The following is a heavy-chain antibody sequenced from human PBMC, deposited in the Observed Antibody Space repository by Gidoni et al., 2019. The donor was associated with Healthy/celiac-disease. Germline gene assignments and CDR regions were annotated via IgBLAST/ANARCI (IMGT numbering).Heavy chain of an antibody. V-gene: IGHV4-59*01. D-gene: IGHD5-18*01. CDR1: GGSISRYY. CDR3: ARAEDTAMVWGYFAL. J-gene: IGHJ2*01. CDR2: IYDSGST. Sequence: QVQLQESGPGLVKPSETLSLTCTVSGGSISRYYWSWIRQPPGKGLEWIGYIYDSGSTNYNPSLKSRVTISVDTSKNQFSLKLSSATAADTAVYYCARAEDTAMVWGYFALWGRGTLVTVSS.